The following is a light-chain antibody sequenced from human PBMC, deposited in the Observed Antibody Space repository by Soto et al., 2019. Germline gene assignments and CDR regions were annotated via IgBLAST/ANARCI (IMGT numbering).Light chain of an antibody. J-gene: IGLJ1*01. CDR1: SSNIGNNY. Sequence: VLTQPPSVSAAPGQKVTTSSSRSSSNIGNNYVSWYQQLPGTAPKLFIYDNNKRPSGIPDRFSGSKSGTSATLGITGLQTGDEADYYCGTWDSSLSAYVFGTGTKVTVL. V-gene: IGLV1-51*01. CDR3: GTWDSSLSAYV. CDR2: DNN.